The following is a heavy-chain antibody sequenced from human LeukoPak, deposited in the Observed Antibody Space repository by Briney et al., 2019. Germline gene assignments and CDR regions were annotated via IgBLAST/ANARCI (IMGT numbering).Heavy chain of an antibody. V-gene: IGHV4-59*01. D-gene: IGHD1-26*01. Sequence: SETLSLTCTVSGGSISSYYWSWIRQPPGKGLEWIGYIYYSGGTNYNPSLKSRVTISVDTSKNQFSMKLSSVTAADTAVYYCAREGGGSYPKRLDYWGQGTLVTVSS. CDR1: GGSISSYY. CDR2: IYYSGGT. CDR3: AREGGGSYPKRLDY. J-gene: IGHJ4*02.